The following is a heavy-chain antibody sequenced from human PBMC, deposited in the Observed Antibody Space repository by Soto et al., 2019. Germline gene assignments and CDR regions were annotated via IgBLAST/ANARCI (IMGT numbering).Heavy chain of an antibody. CDR2: IIPIFVKA. J-gene: IGHJ4*02. Sequence: QVQLVQSGAEVKKPGSSVKVSCKASGGTFSSYAISWVRQAPGQGLEWMGGIIPIFVKANYAQKFQGRVTINADKSTSTAYMELSSLRSEDTAVYYCAREDKEDYSSSWSEFDYWGQGTLVTVSS. D-gene: IGHD6-13*01. CDR3: AREDKEDYSSSWSEFDY. CDR1: GGTFSSYA. V-gene: IGHV1-69*06.